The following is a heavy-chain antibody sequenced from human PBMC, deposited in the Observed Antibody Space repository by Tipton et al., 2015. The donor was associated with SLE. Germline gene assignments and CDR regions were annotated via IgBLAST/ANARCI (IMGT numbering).Heavy chain of an antibody. CDR1: GFTLTDYA. CDR2: ISSNGAST. V-gene: IGHV3-64*02. CDR3: AREAYSRSSGDYFDY. Sequence: SLRLSCAVSGFTLTDYAMHWVRQAPGKGLEYVSAISSNGASTYYADSLKGRFTISRGVSKNTLSLQMGSLRAEDMAVYFCAREAYSRSSGDYFDYWGQGTLVTVSS. D-gene: IGHD6-6*01. J-gene: IGHJ4*02.